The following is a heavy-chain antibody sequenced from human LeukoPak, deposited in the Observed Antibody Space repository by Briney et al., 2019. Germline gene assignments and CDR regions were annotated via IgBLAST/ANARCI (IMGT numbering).Heavy chain of an antibody. CDR2: IIPIFGTA. D-gene: IGHD3-10*01. J-gene: IGHJ4*02. CDR3: ASCDYYGSGSSQHDY. Sequence: SVKVSCKASGGTFSSYAISWVRQAPGQGLEWMGGIIPIFGTANYAQKFQGRVTITADKSTSTAYMELSSLRSEDTGVYYCASCDYYGSGSSQHDYWGQGTLVTVSS. V-gene: IGHV1-69*06. CDR1: GGTFSSYA.